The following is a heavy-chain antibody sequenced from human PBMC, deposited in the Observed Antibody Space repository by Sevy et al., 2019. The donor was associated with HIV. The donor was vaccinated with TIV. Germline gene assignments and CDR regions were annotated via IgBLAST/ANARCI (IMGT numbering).Heavy chain of an antibody. J-gene: IGHJ4*02. CDR2: ISYDGSNK. CDR3: AKDRTTGIAAAGTPFDY. CDR1: GFTFSSYG. D-gene: IGHD6-13*01. V-gene: IGHV3-30*18. Sequence: GGSLRLSCAASGFTFSSYGMHWVRQAPGKGLEWVAVISYDGSNKYYADSVKGRFTISRDNSKNTLYLQMNGLRAEDTAVYYCAKDRTTGIAAAGTPFDYWGQGTLVTVSS.